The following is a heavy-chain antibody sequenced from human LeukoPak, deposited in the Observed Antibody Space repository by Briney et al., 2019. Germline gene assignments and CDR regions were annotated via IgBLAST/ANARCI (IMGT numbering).Heavy chain of an antibody. J-gene: IGHJ4*02. CDR1: GGSISSGSYY. CDR3: ARGPTLLWFGELRVKPYYFDY. CDR2: INHSGST. Sequence: SETLSLTCTVSGGSISSGSYYWSWIRHPPGKGLEWIGEINHSGSTNYNPSLKSRVTISVDTSKNQFSLKLSSVTAADTAVYYCARGPTLLWFGELRVKPYYFDYWGQGTLVTVSS. V-gene: IGHV4-39*07. D-gene: IGHD3-10*01.